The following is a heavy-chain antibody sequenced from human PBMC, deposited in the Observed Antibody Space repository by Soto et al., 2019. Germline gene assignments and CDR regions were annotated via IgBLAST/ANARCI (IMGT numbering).Heavy chain of an antibody. Sequence: QVQLQESGPGLVKPSGTLSLTCAVSSGSISSSNWWSWVRQPPGKGLEWVGEIYHSGSTNYNPSLKSRVTISVDKSKNQFALKLSSVTAADTAVYYCGRRRVSNYGDATLDFWGQGTLVTVSS. J-gene: IGHJ4*02. CDR3: GRRRVSNYGDATLDF. CDR2: IYHSGST. V-gene: IGHV4-4*02. D-gene: IGHD4-17*01. CDR1: SGSISSSNW.